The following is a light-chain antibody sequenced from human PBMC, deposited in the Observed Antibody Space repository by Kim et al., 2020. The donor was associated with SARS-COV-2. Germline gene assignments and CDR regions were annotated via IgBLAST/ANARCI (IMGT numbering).Light chain of an antibody. J-gene: IGKJ2*01. CDR2: GAS. Sequence: EIVMTQSPATLSVSPGERATLSCRASQSVSSNLAWYQQKPGQAPRLLIYGASTRATGIPGRFSGSGSGTEFTLTISSLQSEDFAVYYCQQRRNWTPYTISQGTKLK. V-gene: IGKV3-15*01. CDR1: QSVSSN. CDR3: QQRRNWTPYT.